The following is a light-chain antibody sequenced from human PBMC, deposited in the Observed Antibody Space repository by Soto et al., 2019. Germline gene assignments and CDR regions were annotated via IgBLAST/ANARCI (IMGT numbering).Light chain of an antibody. Sequence: ETVMTQSPVTLSVSPGERATLSCRASQFVSSNLAWYQQKPGQAPRLLIYGASTRDTGIPARFRGSGSGTEFTLTISHLQSEDFAMYFCQQYHNWPPITFVQATRMEIK. CDR2: GAS. CDR3: QQYHNWPPIT. V-gene: IGKV3D-15*01. CDR1: QFVSSN. J-gene: IGKJ5*01.